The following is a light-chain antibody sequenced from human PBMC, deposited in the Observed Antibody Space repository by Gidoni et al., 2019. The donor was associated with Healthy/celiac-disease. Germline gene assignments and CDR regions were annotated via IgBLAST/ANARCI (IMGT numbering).Light chain of an antibody. V-gene: IGLV3-10*01. CDR2: EDS. CDR1: ALPKKY. CDR3: YSTHSSCKIP. J-gene: IGLJ3*02. Sequence: YELTQPPSGSLSPGQPARITCSGDALPKKYAYWYQQKSGQAPVLVIYEDSKRPSGIPERFSGASSVTMATLTISGAQVEDEADYYCYSTHSSCKIPFGGGTKLTVL.